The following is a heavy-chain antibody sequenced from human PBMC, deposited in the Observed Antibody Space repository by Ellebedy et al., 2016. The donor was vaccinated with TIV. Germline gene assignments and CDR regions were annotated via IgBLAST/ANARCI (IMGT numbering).Heavy chain of an antibody. CDR1: GYSISSGYN. V-gene: IGHV4-38-2*02. D-gene: IGHD6-13*01. J-gene: IGHJ5*02. CDR3: SRSQQLVLGWFDP. Sequence: MPSETLSLTCSVSGYSISSGYNWGWIRQPPGKGLEWIGSIYHSGSTKYSPSLKSRVTISVDTSMNQFSLKVTSVTAADTAVYYCSRSQQLVLGWFDPWGQGTPVTVSS. CDR2: IYHSGST.